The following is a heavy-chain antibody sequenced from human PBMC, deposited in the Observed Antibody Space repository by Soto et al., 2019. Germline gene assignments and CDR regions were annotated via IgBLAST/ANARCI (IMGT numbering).Heavy chain of an antibody. D-gene: IGHD6-13*01. CDR2: ISSSSSTI. J-gene: IGHJ5*02. CDR1: GFTFSSYS. V-gene: IGHV3-48*01. CDR3: ARGSSSWENWFDP. Sequence: GGSLRLSCAASGFTFSSYSMNWVRQAPGKGLEWVSYISSSSSTIYYADSVKGRFTISRDNAKNSLYLQMNSLRAEDTAVYYYARGSSSWENWFDPWGQGTLVTVSP.